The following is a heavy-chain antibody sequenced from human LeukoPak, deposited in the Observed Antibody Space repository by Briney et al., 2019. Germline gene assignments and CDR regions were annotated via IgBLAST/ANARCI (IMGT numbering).Heavy chain of an antibody. Sequence: PGGSLRLSCAASGFTVSSNYMSWVRQAPGKGLEWVSVIYSGGSTYYADSVKGRFTISRDNSKNTLYLQINSLRAEDTAVYYCARDQTAMAFYYYYGMDVWGQGTTVTVSS. CDR3: ARDQTAMAFYYYYGMDV. J-gene: IGHJ6*02. D-gene: IGHD5-18*01. CDR1: GFTVSSNY. V-gene: IGHV3-66*01. CDR2: IYSGGST.